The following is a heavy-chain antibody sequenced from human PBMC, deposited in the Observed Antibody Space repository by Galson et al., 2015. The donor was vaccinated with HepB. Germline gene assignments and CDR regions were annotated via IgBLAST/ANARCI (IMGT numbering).Heavy chain of an antibody. Sequence: CAISGDSVSSNSAAWNWIRQSPSRGLEWLGRTYYRSKWYNDYAVSVKSRITINPDTSKNQFSLQLNSVTPEDTAVYYCARGLSVYYDSSGYRPRRSHYYGMDVWGQGTTVTVSS. CDR3: ARGLSVYYDSSGYRPRRSHYYGMDV. D-gene: IGHD3-22*01. CDR1: GDSVSSNSAA. CDR2: TYYRSKWYN. V-gene: IGHV6-1*01. J-gene: IGHJ6*02.